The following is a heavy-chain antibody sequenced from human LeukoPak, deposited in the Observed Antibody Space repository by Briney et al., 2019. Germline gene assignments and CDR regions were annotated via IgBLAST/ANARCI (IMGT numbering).Heavy chain of an antibody. V-gene: IGHV3-30*03. J-gene: IGHJ4*02. D-gene: IGHD6-13*01. CDR2: ISSDGSNQ. CDR3: ASGASSGWYYFDY. Sequence: GGSLRLSCAAPGFTFSSYGMHWVRQAPGKGLEWVAVISSDGSNQDYGDSVKGRLTISRDNSKNTLYLQMNSLRPDDTAVYYCASGASSGWYYFDYWGQGTLVTVSS. CDR1: GFTFSSYG.